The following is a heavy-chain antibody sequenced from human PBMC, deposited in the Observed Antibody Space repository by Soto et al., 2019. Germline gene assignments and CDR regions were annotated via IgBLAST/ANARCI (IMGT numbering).Heavy chain of an antibody. CDR3: ANRPYDGLYYFDY. CDR2: ISGSGSST. V-gene: IGHV3-23*01. J-gene: IGHJ4*02. D-gene: IGHD5-12*01. Sequence: GGSLRLSCAAAGFTFNNYAMNWVRQAPGKGLEWVSAISGSGSSTHYADSVKGRFTISRDNSKNTLYLAMNSLRAEDTAVYYCANRPYDGLYYFDYWGQGTLVTVSS. CDR1: GFTFNNYA.